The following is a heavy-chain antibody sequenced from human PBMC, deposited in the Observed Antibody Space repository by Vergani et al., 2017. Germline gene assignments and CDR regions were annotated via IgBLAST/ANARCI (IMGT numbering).Heavy chain of an antibody. Sequence: QVQLQQWGAGLLKPSETLSLTCAVYGGSFSGYYWSWIRQPPGKGLEWIGEINHSGSTNYNPSLKSRVTISVATSKNQFSLKLSSVTAADPAVYYCARLRYCSGGSCYSRPATFDPWGQGTLVTVSS. CDR3: ARLRYCSGGSCYSRPATFDP. D-gene: IGHD2-15*01. J-gene: IGHJ5*02. CDR2: INHSGST. CDR1: GGSFSGYY. V-gene: IGHV4-34*01.